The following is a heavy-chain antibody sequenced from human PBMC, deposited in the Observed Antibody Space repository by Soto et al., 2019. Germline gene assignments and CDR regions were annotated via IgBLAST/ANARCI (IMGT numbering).Heavy chain of an antibody. CDR1: GYIFSSYG. D-gene: IGHD3-22*01. CDR2: IIPIFGTP. Sequence: SVKVSCKASGYIFSSYGISWVRQAPGQGLESMGGIIPIFGTPNYAQKFQGRLTITADESTSTAYMELSSLRSDDTAVYYCARPIQFYFDTSAQSAWFDPWGQ. V-gene: IGHV1-69*13. CDR3: ARPIQFYFDTSAQSAWFDP. J-gene: IGHJ5*02.